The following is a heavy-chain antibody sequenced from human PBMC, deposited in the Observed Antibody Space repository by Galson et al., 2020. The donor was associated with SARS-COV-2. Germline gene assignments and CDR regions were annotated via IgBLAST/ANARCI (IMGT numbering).Heavy chain of an antibody. CDR1: GFTFSSYS. Sequence: NSGGSLRLSCAASGFTFSSYSMNWVRQAPGKGLEWVSSISSSSSYIYYADSVKGRFTISRDNAKNSLYLQMNSLRAEDTAVYYCARDRPFWSAPIGFDPWGQGTLVTVSS. V-gene: IGHV3-21*01. J-gene: IGHJ5*02. D-gene: IGHD3-3*01. CDR3: ARDRPFWSAPIGFDP. CDR2: ISSSSSYI.